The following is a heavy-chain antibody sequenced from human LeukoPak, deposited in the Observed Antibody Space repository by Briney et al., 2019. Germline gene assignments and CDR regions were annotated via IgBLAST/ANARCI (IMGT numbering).Heavy chain of an antibody. J-gene: IGHJ3*02. V-gene: IGHV1-46*01. D-gene: IGHD3-22*01. CDR2: INPSGGST. Sequence: GASVKVSCKASGYTFTSYYMHWVRQAPGQGLEWMGIINPSGGSTSYAQKFQGRVTMTRDTSTSTVYMELSSLRSEDTAVYYCAGEADYMGSGYRGAFGIWGQGTMVTVSS. CDR3: AGEADYMGSGYRGAFGI. CDR1: GYTFTSYY.